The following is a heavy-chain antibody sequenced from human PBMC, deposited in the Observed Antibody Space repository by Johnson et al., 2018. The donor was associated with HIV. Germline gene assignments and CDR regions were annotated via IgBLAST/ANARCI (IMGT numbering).Heavy chain of an antibody. V-gene: IGHV3-7*04. J-gene: IGHJ3*02. CDR2: IKQEGIEK. D-gene: IGHD2-2*01. CDR3: ARGLGSRSAFDI. CDR1: GFSFSSYW. Sequence: VQLVESGGGVVQPGRSLRLPCAASGFSFSSYWMSWVRQAPGKGLEWVANIKQEGIEKYYVDSVKGRFTISRDNSKNTLYLQMNSVRAEDTAVYYCARGLGSRSAFDIWGQGTMVTVSS.